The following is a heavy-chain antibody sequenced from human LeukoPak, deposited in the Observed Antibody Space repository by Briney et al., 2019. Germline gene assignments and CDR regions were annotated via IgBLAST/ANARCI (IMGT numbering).Heavy chain of an antibody. CDR3: AKSHSVAQRGYFDY. CDR2: ISDSGGST. CDR1: GFTFSSFA. V-gene: IGHV3-23*01. D-gene: IGHD2-15*01. J-gene: IGHJ4*02. Sequence: GGSLRLSCAAPGFTFSSFAMTWVRQAPGKGLEWVSTISDSGGSTYYADAVKGRFTISRDNSKDTLYAQMNSLRAEDAAVYYCAKSHSVAQRGYFDYWGQGTLVTVSS.